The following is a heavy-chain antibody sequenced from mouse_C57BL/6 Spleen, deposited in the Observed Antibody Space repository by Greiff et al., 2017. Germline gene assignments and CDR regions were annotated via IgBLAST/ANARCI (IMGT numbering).Heavy chain of an antibody. CDR2: INPSTGGT. V-gene: IGHV1-42*01. CDR1: GYSFTGYY. D-gene: IGHD1-1*01. Sequence: EVQLQESGPELVKPGASVKISCKASGYSFTGYYMNWVKQSPEKSLEWIGEINPSTGGTTYNQKFKAKATLTVDKSSSTAYMLLKSLTSEDSAVYYCARSSSYVNYWGQGTTLTGSS. J-gene: IGHJ2*01. CDR3: ARSSSYVNY.